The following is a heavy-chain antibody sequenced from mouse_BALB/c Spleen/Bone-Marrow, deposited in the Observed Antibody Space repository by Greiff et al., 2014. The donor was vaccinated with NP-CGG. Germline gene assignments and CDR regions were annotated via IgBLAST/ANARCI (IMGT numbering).Heavy chain of an antibody. CDR1: GFNIKDTY. J-gene: IGHJ1*01. V-gene: IGHV14-3*02. D-gene: IGHD1-1*01. Sequence: EVQLQQPGAELAKPGASVKLSCTASGFNIKDTYMHWVKQRPEQGLEWIGRIDPANGDTKYDPKFQGKATITADTSSNTAYLQLSSLTSEDTAVYYCTKPSFYYGSSYWYFDVWGAGTTVTVSS. CDR2: IDPANGDT. CDR3: TKPSFYYGSSYWYFDV.